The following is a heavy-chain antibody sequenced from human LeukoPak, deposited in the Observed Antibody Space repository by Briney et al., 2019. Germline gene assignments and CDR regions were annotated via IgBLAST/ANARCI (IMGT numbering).Heavy chain of an antibody. Sequence: SVTVSFKASGGTFSSYAISWVRQAPGQGLEWMGRIIPILGIANYAQKFQGRVTITADKSTSTAYMELSSMRSEDTAVYYCATAKKGTRYCSGGSCSGGAFDIWGQGTMVTASS. V-gene: IGHV1-69*04. CDR2: IIPILGIA. D-gene: IGHD2-15*01. J-gene: IGHJ3*02. CDR3: ATAKKGTRYCSGGSCSGGAFDI. CDR1: GGTFSSYA.